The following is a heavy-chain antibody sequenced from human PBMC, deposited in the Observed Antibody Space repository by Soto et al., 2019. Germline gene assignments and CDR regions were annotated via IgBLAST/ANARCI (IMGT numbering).Heavy chain of an antibody. CDR2: IYYSGST. CDR1: GGSISSSSYY. D-gene: IGHD6-19*01. Sequence: QLQLQESGPGLVKPSETLSLTCTVSGGSISSSSYYWGWIRQPPGKGLEWIGSIYYSGSTYYNPSLKSRGTISVDTSKNQFALKLSSVTAADTAVYYCARLAVAGSFDYWGQGTLVTVSS. V-gene: IGHV4-39*01. J-gene: IGHJ4*02. CDR3: ARLAVAGSFDY.